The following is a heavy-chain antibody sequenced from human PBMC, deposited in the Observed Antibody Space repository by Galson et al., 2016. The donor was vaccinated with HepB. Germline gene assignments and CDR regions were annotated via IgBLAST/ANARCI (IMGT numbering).Heavy chain of an antibody. CDR3: AKGRSGSESFFDY. J-gene: IGHJ4*02. CDR2: ITAGGGTT. V-gene: IGHV3-23*01. D-gene: IGHD5-12*01. Sequence: SLRLSCAASGLTFSIYVMRWVRQAPGKGLEWVAAITAGGGTTNYADSVKGRFTISRDNSKNMLYLEMNNLRTEDTGTYFCAKGRSGSESFFDYWGQGTLVTVSS. CDR1: GLTFSIYV.